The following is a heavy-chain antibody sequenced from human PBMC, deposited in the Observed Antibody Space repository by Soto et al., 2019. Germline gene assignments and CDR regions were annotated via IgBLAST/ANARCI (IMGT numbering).Heavy chain of an antibody. J-gene: IGHJ6*02. V-gene: IGHV3-23*01. CDR3: ATEIQLWNPILDYYGMDV. Sequence: GGSLRLSCAASGFTFSSYAMSWVRQAPGKGLEWVSAISGSGGSTYYADSVKGRFTISRDNSKNTLYLQMNSLRAEDTAVYYCATEIQLWNPILDYYGMDVWGQGTTVTVSS. CDR1: GFTFSSYA. D-gene: IGHD5-18*01. CDR2: ISGSGGST.